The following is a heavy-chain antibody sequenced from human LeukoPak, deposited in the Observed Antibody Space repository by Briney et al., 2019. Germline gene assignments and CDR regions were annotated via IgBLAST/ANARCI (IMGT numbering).Heavy chain of an antibody. J-gene: IGHJ4*02. CDR1: GYTFTSYY. V-gene: IGHV1-46*01. CDR2: INPSGGST. Sequence: ASVKVSCKASGYTFTSYYMHWVRQAPGQGLEWMGIINPSGGSTSYAQKFQGRVTMTRDTSTSTVYMELSSLRSEDTAVYYCARDRGNSLGLYYFDYWGQGTLVTVSS. CDR3: ARDRGNSLGLYYFDY. D-gene: IGHD3-10*01.